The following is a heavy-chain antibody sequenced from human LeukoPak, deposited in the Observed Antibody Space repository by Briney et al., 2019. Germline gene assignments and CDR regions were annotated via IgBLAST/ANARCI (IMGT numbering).Heavy chain of an antibody. CDR2: ISGNGAGT. V-gene: IGHV3-23*01. CDR3: AREDSSMVLSLDC. CDR1: AFTFSRDD. J-gene: IGHJ4*02. D-gene: IGHD5-18*01. Sequence: GGSLRLSCAASAFTFSRDDMAWVRQPPGKRPEWISSISGNGAGTHYIDSVRGRFIISRDNSKNTVYLQMNSLRAEDTAIYYCAREDSSMVLSLDCWGQGTLVTVSS.